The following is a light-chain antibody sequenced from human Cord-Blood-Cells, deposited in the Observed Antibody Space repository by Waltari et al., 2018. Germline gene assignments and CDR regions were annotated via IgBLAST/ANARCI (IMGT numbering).Light chain of an antibody. CDR1: QSVSSY. V-gene: IGKV3-11*01. Sequence: EIVLTQSSATLSLSTGERATLSCRASQSVSSYLDWYQQKPGQAPRLLIYDASNRATGIPARFSGSGSGTDFTLTISSLEPEDFAVYYCQQRSNWPRYTFGQGTKLEIK. CDR3: QQRSNWPRYT. J-gene: IGKJ2*01. CDR2: DAS.